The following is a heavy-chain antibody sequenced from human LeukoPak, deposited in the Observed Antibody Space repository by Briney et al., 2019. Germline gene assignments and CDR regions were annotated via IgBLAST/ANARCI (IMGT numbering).Heavy chain of an antibody. J-gene: IGHJ4*02. Sequence: SETLSLTCTVSGGSISSYYWGWIRQPPGKGLEWIGSTYYSGSTYYNPSLKSRVTISVDTSKNQFSLKLSSVTAADTAVYYCAGGYNWGVFDYWGQGTLVTVSS. V-gene: IGHV4-39*01. CDR1: GGSISSYY. D-gene: IGHD5-24*01. CDR3: AGGYNWGVFDY. CDR2: TYYSGST.